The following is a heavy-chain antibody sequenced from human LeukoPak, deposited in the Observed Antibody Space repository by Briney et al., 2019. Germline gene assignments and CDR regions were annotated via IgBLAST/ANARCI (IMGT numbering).Heavy chain of an antibody. Sequence: GGSLRLSCAASGFTFTGHNMNWVRQAPGKGLEWVAYISISSGTIYYADSVKGGFSISRDNAKSSLDLQMNSLRAEDTAVYYCARAMSTWGGVRSYFDSWGRGALVTVSS. V-gene: IGHV3-48*04. CDR3: ARAMSTWGGVRSYFDS. D-gene: IGHD3-16*01. J-gene: IGHJ4*02. CDR2: ISISSGTI. CDR1: GFTFTGHN.